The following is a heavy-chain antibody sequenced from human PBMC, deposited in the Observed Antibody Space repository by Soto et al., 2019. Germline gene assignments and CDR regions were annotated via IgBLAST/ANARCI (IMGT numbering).Heavy chain of an antibody. J-gene: IGHJ4*01. CDR2: INAGNGNT. CDR3: AREMLQQLTIDY. D-gene: IGHD6-13*01. Sequence: ASVQVSCKASGYTFTSYTMHWVRQAPGQRLEWMGWINAGNGNTKYSQKFQGRVTITRDTSASTSYMELSSLRSEDTAVYYCAREMLQQLTIDYWGQGXLVTVYS. CDR1: GYTFTSYT. V-gene: IGHV1-3*01.